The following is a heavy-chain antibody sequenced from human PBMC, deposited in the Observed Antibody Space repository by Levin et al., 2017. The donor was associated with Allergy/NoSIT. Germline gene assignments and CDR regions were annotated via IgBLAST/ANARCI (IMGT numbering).Heavy chain of an antibody. V-gene: IGHV4-34*01. D-gene: IGHD3-10*01. Sequence: SETLSLTCAVYGGSFSGYYWTWIRQPPGKDLEWSGEIKHGGSTNDNPAIKSRVTILVDTSKNQFSLKLSSVTAADTAVYYCARGSDFFDYWGQGIPVTVSS. CDR2: IKHGGST. CDR1: GGSFSGYY. J-gene: IGHJ4*02. CDR3: ARGSDFFDY.